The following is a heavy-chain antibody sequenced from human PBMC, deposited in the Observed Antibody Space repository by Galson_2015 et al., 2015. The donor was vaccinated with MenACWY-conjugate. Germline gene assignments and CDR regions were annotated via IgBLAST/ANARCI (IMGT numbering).Heavy chain of an antibody. J-gene: IGHJ4*02. CDR3: ARDEGPYDSSGYYY. CDR2: IYSGDST. CDR1: GFTVSSNY. D-gene: IGHD3-22*01. Sequence: SLRLSCAASGFTVSSNYMNWVRQTPGKGLEWVSGIYSGDSTYYADSVKGRFTISRDNSKNTLYLQMNSLRAEDTAVYYCARDEGPYDSSGYYYWGQGTLVTVSS. V-gene: IGHV3-66*01.